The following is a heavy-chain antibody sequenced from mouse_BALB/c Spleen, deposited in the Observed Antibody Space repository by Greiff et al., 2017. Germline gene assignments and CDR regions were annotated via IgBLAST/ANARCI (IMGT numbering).Heavy chain of an antibody. J-gene: IGHJ4*01. CDR3: AREGNGNYRGDAMDY. D-gene: IGHD2-1*01. Sequence: VQLQESGAELVRPGTSVKISCKASGYTFTNYWLGWVKQRPGHGLEWIGDIYPGGGYTNYNEKFKGKATLTADTSSSTAYMQLSSLTSEDSAVYFCAREGNGNYRGDAMDYWGQGTSVTVSS. CDR2: IYPGGGYT. CDR1: GYTFTNYW. V-gene: IGHV1-63*02.